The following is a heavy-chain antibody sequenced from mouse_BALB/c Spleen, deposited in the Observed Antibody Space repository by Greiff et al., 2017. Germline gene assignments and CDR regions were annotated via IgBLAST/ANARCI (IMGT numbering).Heavy chain of an antibody. CDR1: GYTFTSYW. D-gene: IGHD1-1*02. CDR3: TRGGNYDAMDY. J-gene: IGHJ4*01. V-gene: IGHV1-69*02. CDR2: IYPSDSYT. Sequence: VQLQQPGAELVRPGASVKLSCKASGYTFTSYWINWVKQRPGQGLEWIGNIYPSDSYTNYNQKFKDKATLTVDKSSSTAYMQLSSPTSEDSAVYYCTRGGNYDAMDYWGQGTSVTVSS.